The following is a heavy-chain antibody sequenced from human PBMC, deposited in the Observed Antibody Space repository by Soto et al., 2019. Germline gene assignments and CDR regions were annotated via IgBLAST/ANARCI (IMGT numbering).Heavy chain of an antibody. CDR3: ARARWYDGFDV. D-gene: IGHD2-15*01. V-gene: IGHV4-38-2*01. J-gene: IGHJ3*01. CDR2: IFHGGNT. Sequence: SETLSLTCAVSGFFISSGNYWGWIRKPPGKGLEWIGSIFHGGNTYYNPSLKSRVTISVDMSKNQFSLKLNSVTAADTAVYYCARARWYDGFDVWGQGTVVTVSS. CDR1: GFFISSGNY.